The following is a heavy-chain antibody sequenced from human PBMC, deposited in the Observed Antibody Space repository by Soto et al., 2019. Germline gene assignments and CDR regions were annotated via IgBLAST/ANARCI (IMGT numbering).Heavy chain of an antibody. CDR2: IYPGDSDT. V-gene: IGHV5-51*01. CDR1: GYSFTSYW. D-gene: IGHD6-13*01. Sequence: PGESLKIACKGSGYSFTSYWIGWVRQMPGKGLEWMGIIYPGDSDTRYSPSFQGQVTISADKSISTAYLQWRSLKASDTAMYYCARQAQQLVFDWFDPWGQGTLVTVSS. CDR3: ARQAQQLVFDWFDP. J-gene: IGHJ5*02.